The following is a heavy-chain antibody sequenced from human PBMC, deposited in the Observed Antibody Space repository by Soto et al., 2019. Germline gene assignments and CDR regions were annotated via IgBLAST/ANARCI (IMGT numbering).Heavy chain of an antibody. CDR2: IHNGGET. D-gene: IGHD2-15*01. V-gene: IGHV3-66*01. Sequence: EVQLVESGGGLVQPGGSLRLSCAASGFSVSSNYMNWVRQAPGKGLEWVSIIHNGGETYYADSVKDRFTVSRDNSKNTVFLHMNSLRVEDTAVYYCARDSWSQYWGQGTLVTVSS. CDR1: GFSVSSNY. CDR3: ARDSWSQY. J-gene: IGHJ1*01.